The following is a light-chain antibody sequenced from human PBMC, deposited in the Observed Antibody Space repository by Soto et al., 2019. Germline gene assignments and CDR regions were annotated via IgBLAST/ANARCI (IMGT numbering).Light chain of an antibody. V-gene: IGKV1-5*01. CDR1: QTISSW. J-gene: IGKJ1*01. CDR3: QQYNTFST. Sequence: DIQMTQSPSTLSASVGDRVTITCRASQTISSWLAWYQQKPGKAPKLLIYDGSTLESGVPSRFSGSGSGTEFTLTISSLQPDDFATYYCQQYNTFSTVGQGTKVDIK. CDR2: DGS.